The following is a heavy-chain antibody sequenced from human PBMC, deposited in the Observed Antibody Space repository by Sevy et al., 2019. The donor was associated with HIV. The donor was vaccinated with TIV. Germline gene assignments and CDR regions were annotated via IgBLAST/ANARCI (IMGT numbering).Heavy chain of an antibody. CDR3: ARQIRAAAGKARGYYYFDY. Sequence: GGSLRLSCAASGFTFSSYSMNWVRQAPGKGLEWVSSISSSSSYIYYADSVKGRFTISRDNAKNSLYLQMNSLRAEDTAVYYCARQIRAAAGKARGYYYFDYWGQGTLVTVSS. V-gene: IGHV3-21*01. CDR2: ISSSSSYI. D-gene: IGHD6-13*01. CDR1: GFTFSSYS. J-gene: IGHJ4*02.